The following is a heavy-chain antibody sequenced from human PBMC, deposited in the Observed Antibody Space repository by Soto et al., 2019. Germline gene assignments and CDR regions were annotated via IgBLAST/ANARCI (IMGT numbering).Heavy chain of an antibody. CDR2: IIPIFATA. CDR1: GDTFSSYT. V-gene: IGHV1-69*12. D-gene: IGHD3-10*01. Sequence: QVQLVQSGAEVKKPASSVKVSCKASGDTFSSYTISWVRQAPGQGLEWMGGIIPIFATANYAQQFQGRITXSADLSTNTAHMELSSLRSDDTAVYYCARETGHVRGRYFDSWGQGTLVTVSS. J-gene: IGHJ4*02. CDR3: ARETGHVRGRYFDS.